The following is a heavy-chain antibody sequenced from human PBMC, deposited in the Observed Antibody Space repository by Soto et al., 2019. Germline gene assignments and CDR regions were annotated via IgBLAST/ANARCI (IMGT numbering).Heavy chain of an antibody. J-gene: IGHJ1*01. Sequence: QVQLVQSGAEVKKPGASVKVSCKASGYSFATYGFSWVRQAPGQGLECVGWISAHNGDTHYSQKFQGRVTLTTDTSPNTGYMELRSLTSDDTAVYFCATEPIYYNDVSGYYPRVHWRQGPMVTVSS. CDR2: ISAHNGDT. CDR3: ATEPIYYNDVSGYYPRVH. D-gene: IGHD3-22*01. CDR1: GYSFATYG. V-gene: IGHV1-18*04.